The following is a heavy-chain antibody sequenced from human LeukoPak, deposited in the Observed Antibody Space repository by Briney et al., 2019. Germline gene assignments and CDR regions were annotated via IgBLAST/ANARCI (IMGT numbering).Heavy chain of an antibody. Sequence: SETLSLTCTVSGGSISSSSYYWGWIRQPPGKGLEWIGSIYYSGSTYYNPSLKSRVTISVGTSKNQFSLRLSSVTAADTAVYYCARGVTMIGRLRFDPWGQGTLVTVSS. CDR1: GGSISSSSYY. D-gene: IGHD3-22*01. CDR2: IYYSGST. CDR3: ARGVTMIGRLRFDP. V-gene: IGHV4-39*07. J-gene: IGHJ5*02.